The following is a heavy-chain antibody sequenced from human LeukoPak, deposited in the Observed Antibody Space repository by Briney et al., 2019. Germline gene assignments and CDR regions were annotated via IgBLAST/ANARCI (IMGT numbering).Heavy chain of an antibody. CDR2: ISGSGVST. J-gene: IGHJ5*02. Sequence: GGSLRLSCAASGFTFTNFAMSWVRQAPGKGLEWVSAISGSGVSTYYADSVKGRFTISRDNSKNTLYLQMNSLRAEDTAVYYCAKGVYSRTPLAWFDPWGQGTLVTVSS. V-gene: IGHV3-23*01. CDR1: GFTFTNFA. D-gene: IGHD6-13*01. CDR3: AKGVYSRTPLAWFDP.